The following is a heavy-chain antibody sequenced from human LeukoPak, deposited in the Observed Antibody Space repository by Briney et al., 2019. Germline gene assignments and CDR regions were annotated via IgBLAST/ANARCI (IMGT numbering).Heavy chain of an antibody. Sequence: PSETLSLTCTVSGGSISSSSYSWGWIRQPPGKGLEWIGSIYYSGSTYYSPSLKSRVTISVDTSKNQFSLNLNSVTAADTAVYYCARQIRLAAVGAFRPDYWGQGTLVTVSS. D-gene: IGHD6-13*01. CDR1: GGSISSSSYS. J-gene: IGHJ4*02. CDR3: ARQIRLAAVGAFRPDY. V-gene: IGHV4-39*01. CDR2: IYYSGST.